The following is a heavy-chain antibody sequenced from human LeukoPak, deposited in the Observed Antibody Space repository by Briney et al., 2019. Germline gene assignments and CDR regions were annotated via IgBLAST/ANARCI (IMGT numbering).Heavy chain of an antibody. J-gene: IGHJ6*02. CDR3: ARESTHYDILTGYVVPYYYYGMDV. V-gene: IGHV4-4*07. CDR1: GGSISSYY. CDR2: IYTSGST. D-gene: IGHD3-9*01. Sequence: SETLSLTCTVSGGSISSYYWSWIRQPAGKGLEWIGRIYTSGSTNYNPSLKSRVTMSVDTSKNQFSLKLSSVTAADTAVYYCARESTHYDILTGYVVPYYYYGMDVWGQGTTVTVSS.